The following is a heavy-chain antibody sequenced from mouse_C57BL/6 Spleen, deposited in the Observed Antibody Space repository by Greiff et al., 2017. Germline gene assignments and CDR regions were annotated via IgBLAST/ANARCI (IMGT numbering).Heavy chain of an antibody. CDR2: IWGGGST. D-gene: IGHD1-1*01. Sequence: VQLQESGPGLVAPSQSLSITCTVSGFSLASYGVDWVRQPPGQGLEWLGVIWGGGSTNYNSALISSLSISKDNSKSQVFLKMNSLQTDDTAMYYCAKRYYYGSSCDGYFDVWGTGTTVTVSS. J-gene: IGHJ1*03. CDR1: GFSLASYG. V-gene: IGHV2-9*01. CDR3: AKRYYYGSSCDGYFDV.